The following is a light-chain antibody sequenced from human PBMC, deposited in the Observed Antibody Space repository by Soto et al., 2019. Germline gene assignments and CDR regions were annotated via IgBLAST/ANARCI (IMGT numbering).Light chain of an antibody. J-gene: IGKJ4*01. V-gene: IGKV3-11*01. CDR3: QQHISWPLT. CDR1: QSVTNS. CDR2: DAS. Sequence: EIVLAQSPASLSLSPVERATLSCSASQSVTNSLAWYQQKPGQAPRLLVYDASNRATGIPTRFSGSGSGTDFTPTISNLEPADFAVYYCQQHISWPLTFGGGTKVDIK.